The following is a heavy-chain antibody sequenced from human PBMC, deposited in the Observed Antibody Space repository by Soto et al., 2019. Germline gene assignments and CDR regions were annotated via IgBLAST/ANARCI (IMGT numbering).Heavy chain of an antibody. D-gene: IGHD6-6*01. J-gene: IGHJ4*02. Sequence: SETLSLTCTVSGGSISDFYWSWIRQPPGKGLEWIGYIYYSGSTNYNPSLKSRVTISVDTSKNQFSLNLRSMSPADTAVYYCARVGGLAARTFDYWGPGTVVTV. V-gene: IGHV4-59*01. CDR2: IYYSGST. CDR3: ARVGGLAARTFDY. CDR1: GGSISDFY.